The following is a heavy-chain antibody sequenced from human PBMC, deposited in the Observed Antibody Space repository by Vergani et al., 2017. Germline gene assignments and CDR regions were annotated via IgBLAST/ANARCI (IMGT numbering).Heavy chain of an antibody. D-gene: IGHD4-23*01. V-gene: IGHV4-38-2*01. CDR1: GYSISSGYS. Sequence: QVQLQESGPGLVKPSETLSLTCVVSGYSISSGYSWGWIRQPPGKGLEWIGSIYHSGRTYYNPSLKSRVTISLDTSKNQFSLKVHSVTAADTAVYYCARHGNPPSNLAATLATWGQRSLVTVSS. CDR3: ARHGNPPSNLAATLAT. CDR2: IYHSGRT. J-gene: IGHJ5*02.